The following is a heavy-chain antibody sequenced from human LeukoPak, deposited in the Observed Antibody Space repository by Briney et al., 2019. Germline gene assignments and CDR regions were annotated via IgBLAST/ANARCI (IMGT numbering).Heavy chain of an antibody. Sequence: GGSLRLSCAASGFTFSSYAMSWVRQAPGKGLEWVSAISGSGGSTYHADSVKGRFTISRDNSKNTLYLQMNSLRAEDTAVYYCAKGFPAFYYYYYGMDVWGQGTTVTVSS. J-gene: IGHJ6*02. V-gene: IGHV3-23*01. CDR1: GFTFSSYA. CDR3: AKGFPAFYYYYYGMDV. CDR2: ISGSGGST. D-gene: IGHD2-2*01.